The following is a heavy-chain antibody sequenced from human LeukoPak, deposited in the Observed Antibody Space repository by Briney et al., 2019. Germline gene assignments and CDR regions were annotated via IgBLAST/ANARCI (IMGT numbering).Heavy chain of an antibody. CDR3: ARKSGTTRPLGYNWFDP. CDR2: ISAYNGNT. J-gene: IGHJ5*02. CDR1: GYTFTSYG. D-gene: IGHD1-7*01. Sequence: GASVKVSCKASGYTFTSYGISWVRQAPGQGLEWMGWISAYNGNTNYAQKLQGRVTMTTDTSTSTAYMELRSLRSDDTAVYYCARKSGTTRPLGYNWFDPWGQGTLVTVSS. V-gene: IGHV1-18*04.